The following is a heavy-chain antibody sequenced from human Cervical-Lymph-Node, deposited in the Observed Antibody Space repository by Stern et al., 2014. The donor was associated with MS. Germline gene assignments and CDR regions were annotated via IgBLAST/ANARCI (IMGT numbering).Heavy chain of an antibody. V-gene: IGHV1-69*01. D-gene: IGHD6-19*01. J-gene: IGHJ4*02. CDR3: ARERQPYSSGWAFDY. Sequence: EQLVQAGAEVKKPGSSVKGSCKASGGTFSSYAISWVRQAPGQGLEWMGGVIHIFGTANYAQKFQGSATITAAESYSTAYLEPRSLRSEDTAVYYCARERQPYSSGWAFDYWGQGTLVTVSS. CDR2: VIHIFGTA. CDR1: GGTFSSYA.